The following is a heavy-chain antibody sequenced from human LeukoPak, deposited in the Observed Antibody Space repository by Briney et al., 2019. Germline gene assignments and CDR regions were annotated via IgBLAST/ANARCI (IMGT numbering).Heavy chain of an antibody. CDR2: IIPIFGTA. Sequence: GASVKVSCKASGGTFSSYAISWVRQAPGQGLEWMGGIIPIFGTANYAQKFQGRVTITADESTSTAHMELSSLRSEDTAVYYCARDFGYSGSYRYFDYWGQGTLVTVSS. CDR1: GGTFSSYA. CDR3: ARDFGYSGSYRYFDY. J-gene: IGHJ4*02. D-gene: IGHD1-26*01. V-gene: IGHV1-69*13.